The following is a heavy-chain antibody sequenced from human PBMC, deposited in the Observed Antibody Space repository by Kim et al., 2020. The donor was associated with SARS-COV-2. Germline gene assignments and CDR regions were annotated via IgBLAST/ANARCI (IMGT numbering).Heavy chain of an antibody. J-gene: IGHJ4*02. Sequence: GESLKISCKGSGYSFTSYWIGWVRQMPGKGLEWMGIIYPGDSDTRYSPSFQGQVTISADKSISTAYLQWSSLKASDTAMYYCARQRVRGVHPYYFDYWGQGTLVTVSS. D-gene: IGHD3-10*01. CDR2: IYPGDSDT. CDR3: ARQRVRGVHPYYFDY. V-gene: IGHV5-51*01. CDR1: GYSFTSYW.